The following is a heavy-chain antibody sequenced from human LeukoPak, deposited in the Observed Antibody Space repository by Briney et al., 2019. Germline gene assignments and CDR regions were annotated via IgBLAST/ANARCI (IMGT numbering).Heavy chain of an antibody. D-gene: IGHD2-21*02. J-gene: IGHJ4*02. CDR1: GGSISSYY. Sequence: SETLSLTCTVSGGSISSYYWSWIRQPPGKGLEWIGYIYYSGSTNYNPSLKSRVTISVDTSKNQFSLKLSSVTAADTAVYYCARSMGDRAGLLLYYFDYSGQGTLVTVSS. CDR2: IYYSGST. CDR3: ARSMGDRAGLLLYYFDY. V-gene: IGHV4-59*01.